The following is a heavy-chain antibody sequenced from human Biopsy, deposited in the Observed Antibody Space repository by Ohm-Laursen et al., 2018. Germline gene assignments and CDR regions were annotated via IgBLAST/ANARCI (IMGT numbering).Heavy chain of an antibody. Sequence: GTLSLTCNVSGGSISNLYWSWIRQAPGKTLEWLGNIFKDGNTHYNPSLRSRLIISIDTSKNQFSLMMTSVSGADTAVYFCARVGSGWAPFDKWGPGTLVTVSS. CDR3: ARVGSGWAPFDK. J-gene: IGHJ4*02. D-gene: IGHD6-19*01. CDR2: IFKDGNT. V-gene: IGHV4-4*09. CDR1: GGSISNLY.